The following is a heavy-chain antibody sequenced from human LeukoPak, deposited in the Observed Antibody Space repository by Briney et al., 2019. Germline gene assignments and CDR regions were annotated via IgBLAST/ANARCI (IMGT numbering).Heavy chain of an antibody. J-gene: IGHJ6*02. CDR3: AGSYDLYYYYGMDV. Sequence: GGSLRLSCAASGFTFSNAWMSWVRQAPGKGLEWVSAISGSGGSTYYADSVKGRFTISRDNSKNTLYLQMNSLRAEDTAVYYCAGSYDLYYYYGMDVWGQGTTVTVSS. V-gene: IGHV3-23*01. CDR2: ISGSGGST. CDR1: GFTFSNAW. D-gene: IGHD1-26*01.